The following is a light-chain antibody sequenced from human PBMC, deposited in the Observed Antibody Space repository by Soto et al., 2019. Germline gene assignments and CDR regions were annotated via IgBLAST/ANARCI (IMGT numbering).Light chain of an antibody. CDR3: AAWDDSLSGQV. J-gene: IGLJ2*01. Sequence: QSVLSQTPSTSGTPGQKVTISCSGSTSNIGTNSVFWYQQLPGMAPKLLVYRSDQRASGVPHRFSASKSGTSASLAISGLRSEDEADYYCAAWDDSLSGQVFGGGTKLTVL. CDR1: TSNIGTNS. V-gene: IGLV1-47*01. CDR2: RSD.